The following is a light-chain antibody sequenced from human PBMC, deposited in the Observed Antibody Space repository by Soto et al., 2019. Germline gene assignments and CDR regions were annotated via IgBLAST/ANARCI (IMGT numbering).Light chain of an antibody. Sequence: ETVLTQSPCTLSLSPGERATLSCRASQSVSSSYLAWYQQKPGQAPRLLIYDASSRATGIPDRFSGSGSGTDFTLTISRLETEDFAVYYCQQYGSSLTWTFGQGTKVDIK. CDR2: DAS. J-gene: IGKJ1*01. CDR1: QSVSSSY. CDR3: QQYGSSLTWT. V-gene: IGKV3-20*01.